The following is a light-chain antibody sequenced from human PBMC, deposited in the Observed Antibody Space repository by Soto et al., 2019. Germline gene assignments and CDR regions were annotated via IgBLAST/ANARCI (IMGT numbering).Light chain of an antibody. V-gene: IGLV2-14*01. CDR2: EVS. Sequence: ARTQPASVSGSPGQSITISCTGTSSDFGGYNYVCWYQQHPGKAPKLMIYEVSNRPSGVSNRFSGSKSGNTASLTISGLQAEDEADYYCSSFTSGSTLFGTGTKVTVL. CDR3: SSFTSGSTL. CDR1: SSDFGGYNY. J-gene: IGLJ1*01.